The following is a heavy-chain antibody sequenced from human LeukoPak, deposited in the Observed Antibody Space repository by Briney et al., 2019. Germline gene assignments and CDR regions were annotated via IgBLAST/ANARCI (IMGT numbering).Heavy chain of an antibody. CDR1: GGSISSYY. Sequence: SETLSLTCTVSGGSISSYYWSWIRQPPGKGLEWIGYIYYSGSTNYNPSLKSRVTISVDTSKNQFSLKLSSVTAADTAVYYCARGRASSSWYPTDYFDYWGQGTLVTVSS. V-gene: IGHV4-59*12. CDR2: IYYSGST. J-gene: IGHJ4*02. CDR3: ARGRASSSWYPTDYFDY. D-gene: IGHD6-13*01.